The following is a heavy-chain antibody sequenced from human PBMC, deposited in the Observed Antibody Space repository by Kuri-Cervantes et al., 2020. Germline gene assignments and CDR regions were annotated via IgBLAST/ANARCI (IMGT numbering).Heavy chain of an antibody. D-gene: IGHD1-26*01. Sequence: GESLKISCAASGFTFSDYYMSWIRQAPGKGLEWVPYISSSGSTIYYADSVKGRFTISRDNAKNSLYLQMNSLRAEDTAVYYCAKDPEARGSYSVGYFQHWGQGTLVTVSS. CDR2: ISSSGSTI. V-gene: IGHV3-11*04. CDR3: AKDPEARGSYSVGYFQH. J-gene: IGHJ1*01. CDR1: GFTFSDYY.